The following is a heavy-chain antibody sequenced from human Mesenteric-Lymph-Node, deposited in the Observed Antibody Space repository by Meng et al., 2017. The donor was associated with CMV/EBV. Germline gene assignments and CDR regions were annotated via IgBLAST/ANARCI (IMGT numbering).Heavy chain of an antibody. CDR3: ARETYYDILTGYESFDY. V-gene: IGHV1-2*06. CDR1: YTFIDYY. Sequence: YTFIDYYIHWVRQAPGQGLEWMGRINPNSGGTNYAQKFQGRVTMTRDTSISTAYMELSRLRSDDTAVYYCARETYYDILTGYESFDYWGQGTLVTVSS. CDR2: INPNSGGT. J-gene: IGHJ4*02. D-gene: IGHD3-9*01.